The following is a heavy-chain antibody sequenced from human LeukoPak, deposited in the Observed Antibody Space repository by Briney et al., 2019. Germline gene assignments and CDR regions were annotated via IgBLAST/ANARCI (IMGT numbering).Heavy chain of an antibody. J-gene: IGHJ5*02. CDR1: GYTFTSYG. CDR2: ISAYNGNT. V-gene: IGHV1-18*01. CDR3: ARDARPNDYVWGSYRYDWFDP. D-gene: IGHD3-16*02. Sequence: ASVKVSCKASGYTFTSYGISWVRQAPGQGLEWMGWISAYNGNTNYAQKLQGRVTMTTDTSTSTAYMELRSPRSDDTAVYYCARDARPNDYVWGSYRYDWFDPWGQGTLVTVSS.